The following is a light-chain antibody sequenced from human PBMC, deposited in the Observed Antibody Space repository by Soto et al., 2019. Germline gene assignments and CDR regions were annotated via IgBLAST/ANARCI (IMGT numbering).Light chain of an antibody. J-gene: IGKJ4*01. V-gene: IGKV1-9*01. CDR2: SAS. CDR3: QQLHSYPLT. Sequence: IQLTQSPSSLSASVGDRVTITCRASQGIRSYLAWYQQKPGKAPKLLIYSASTLQSGVTSRFSGSGSGTDFTLTISSLQPEDFGTYYCQQLHSYPLTFGGGTTVEIK. CDR1: QGIRSY.